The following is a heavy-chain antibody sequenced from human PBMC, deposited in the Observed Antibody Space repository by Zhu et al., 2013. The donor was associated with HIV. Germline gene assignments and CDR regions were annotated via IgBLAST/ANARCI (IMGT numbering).Heavy chain of an antibody. Sequence: QVQLVQSGAEVKKPGASVKVSCKASGYTFTGYYMHWVRQAPGQGLEWMGWINPNSGGTNYAQKFQGRVTMTRDTSISTAYMELSRLRSDDTAVYYCARLAGTVVVTAIHRRYFDLWGRGTLVTVSS. V-gene: IGHV1-2*02. CDR3: ARLAGTVVVTAIHRRYFDL. D-gene: IGHD2-21*02. CDR2: INPNSGGT. CDR1: GYTFTGYY. J-gene: IGHJ2*01.